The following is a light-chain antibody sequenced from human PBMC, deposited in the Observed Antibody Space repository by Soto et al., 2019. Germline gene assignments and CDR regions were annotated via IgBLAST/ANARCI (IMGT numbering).Light chain of an antibody. V-gene: IGKV3-15*01. CDR2: IAS. CDR1: QSISFN. Sequence: EIVMTQSPAALSLSPGERVTLSCRASQSISFNLAWYQQKPGQAPRLLSYIASTRAAGIPARFSGSGSGTEFTLTISSLKSEDSEVYYCQQYNNWPRTFGQGTKVDIK. CDR3: QQYNNWPRT. J-gene: IGKJ1*01.